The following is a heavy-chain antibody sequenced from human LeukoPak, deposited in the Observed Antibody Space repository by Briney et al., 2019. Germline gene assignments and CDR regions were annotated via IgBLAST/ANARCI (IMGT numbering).Heavy chain of an antibody. V-gene: IGHV3-23*01. Sequence: GGSLRLSCAASGFTFSSYAMSWVRQAPGKGLEWVSAISGSGGSTYYADSVKGRFTIPRDNSKNTLYLQMNSLRAEDTAVYYCAKDPIGSGSYYFDYWGQGTLVTVSS. CDR1: GFTFSSYA. CDR3: AKDPIGSGSYYFDY. J-gene: IGHJ4*02. D-gene: IGHD3-22*01. CDR2: ISGSGGST.